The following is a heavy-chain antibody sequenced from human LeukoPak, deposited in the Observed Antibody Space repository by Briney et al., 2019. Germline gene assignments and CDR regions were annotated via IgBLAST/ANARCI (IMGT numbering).Heavy chain of an antibody. J-gene: IGHJ4*02. CDR3: GRDPKLGIRGYTYGYIDH. V-gene: IGHV7-4-1*02. CDR1: GYTFTNNA. D-gene: IGHD5-18*01. Sequence: ASVKVSCKTSGYTFTNNAINWVRQAPGQGLEWMGWINTNTGNPSYAQGFFTGRYVFSLDTSASTAYLQINGLTADDTAVYYCGRDPKLGIRGYTYGYIDHWGQGTLLTVAS. CDR2: INTNTGNP.